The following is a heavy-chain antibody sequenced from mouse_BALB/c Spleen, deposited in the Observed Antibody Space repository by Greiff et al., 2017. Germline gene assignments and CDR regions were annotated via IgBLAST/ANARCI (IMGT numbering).Heavy chain of an antibody. Sequence: EVQLQESGPGLVKPSQSLSLTCTVTGYSITSDYAWNWIRQFPGNKLEWMGYISYSGSTSYNPSLKSRISITRDTSKNQFFLQLNSVTTEDTATYYCARSGRYEAMDYWGQGTSVTVSS. J-gene: IGHJ4*01. CDR2: ISYSGST. D-gene: IGHD2-14*01. V-gene: IGHV3-2*02. CDR3: ARSGRYEAMDY. CDR1: GYSITSDYA.